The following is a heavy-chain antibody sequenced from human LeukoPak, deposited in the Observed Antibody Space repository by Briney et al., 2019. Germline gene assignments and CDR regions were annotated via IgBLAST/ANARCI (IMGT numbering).Heavy chain of an antibody. CDR2: IYYSGST. CDR3: AGLYSSSWDYYYYYYGMDV. J-gene: IGHJ6*02. Sequence: SEPLSLTCTVSGGSISSYYWSWIRQPPGKGLEWIGYIYYSGSTNYNPSLKSRVTISVDTSKNQFSLKLSSVTAADTAVYYCAGLYSSSWDYYYYYYGMDVWGQGTTVTVSS. D-gene: IGHD6-13*01. CDR1: GGSISSYY. V-gene: IGHV4-59*01.